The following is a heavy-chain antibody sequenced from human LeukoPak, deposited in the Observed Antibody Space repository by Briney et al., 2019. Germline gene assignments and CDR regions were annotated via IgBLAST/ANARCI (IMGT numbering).Heavy chain of an antibody. Sequence: SETLSLTCTVSGGSISSGDYYWSWIRQPPGKGLEWIGYIYYSGSTYYNPSLKSRVTISVDTSKNQFSLKLSSVTAADTAVYYCARSRGSGWPWWFDYWGQGTLVTVSS. J-gene: IGHJ4*02. D-gene: IGHD6-19*01. CDR1: GGSISSGDYY. CDR3: ARSRGSGWPWWFDY. V-gene: IGHV4-30-4*01. CDR2: IYYSGST.